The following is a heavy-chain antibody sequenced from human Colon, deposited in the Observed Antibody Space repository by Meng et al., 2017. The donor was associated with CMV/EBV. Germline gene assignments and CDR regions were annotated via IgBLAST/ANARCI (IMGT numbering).Heavy chain of an antibody. CDR3: ARSMISLWLGPCSDY. Sequence: GESLKISCAASELTFSNYAFHWVRQAPGKGLEWVAVISYDGDNTYYADSVKGRFTVSRDNSKNTLYLQMNSLRPEDTAVYSCARSMISLWLGPCSDYWGRGTLVTVSS. J-gene: IGHJ4*02. CDR1: ELTFSNYA. V-gene: IGHV3-30-3*01. D-gene: IGHD3-22*01. CDR2: ISYDGDNT.